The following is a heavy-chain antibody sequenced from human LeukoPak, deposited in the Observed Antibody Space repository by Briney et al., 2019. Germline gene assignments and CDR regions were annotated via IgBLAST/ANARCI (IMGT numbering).Heavy chain of an antibody. CDR2: IIPIFGTA. J-gene: IGHJ4*02. CDR1: GGTFSSYA. V-gene: IGHV1-69*06. D-gene: IGHD3-22*01. CDR3: AKASRYYLDFDY. Sequence: GASVKVSCKASGGTFSSYAISWVRQAPGQGLEWMGGIIPIFGTANYAQKFQGRVTMTEDTSTDTAYMELSSLRSEDTAVYYCAKASRYYLDFDYWGQGTLVTVSS.